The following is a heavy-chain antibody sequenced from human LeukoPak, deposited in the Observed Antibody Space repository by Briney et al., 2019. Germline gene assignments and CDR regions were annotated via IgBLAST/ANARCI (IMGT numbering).Heavy chain of an antibody. J-gene: IGHJ4*02. D-gene: IGHD6-13*01. V-gene: IGHV3-48*03. CDR3: ARGLVSNWYTGNYFDY. CDR1: GFTFSNFE. Sequence: GGSLRLSCVASGFTFSNFEMNWVRQAPGKGLEWVSYISSSGSTIYYTDSVKGRITISRDNAKNSVYLQMNSLRADDTAVYYCARGLVSNWYTGNYFDYWGKGTLVTVSS. CDR2: ISSSGSTI.